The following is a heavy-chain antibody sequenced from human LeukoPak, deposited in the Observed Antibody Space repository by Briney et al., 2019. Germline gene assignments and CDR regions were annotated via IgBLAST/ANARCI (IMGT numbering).Heavy chain of an antibody. CDR2: ISSSSSYI. D-gene: IGHD5-12*01. CDR1: GFTFSSYS. V-gene: IGHV3-21*01. J-gene: IGHJ3*02. CDR3: ARHSGRSVSDAFDS. Sequence: KPGGSLSLSSAASGFTFSSYSMNWLRQAPGKGLEWVFSISSSSSYIYYADSVKGRFTIARDNTKDSLYLQRNSLRAEDTAVYYCARHSGRSVSDAFDSWGQGTMVTVSS.